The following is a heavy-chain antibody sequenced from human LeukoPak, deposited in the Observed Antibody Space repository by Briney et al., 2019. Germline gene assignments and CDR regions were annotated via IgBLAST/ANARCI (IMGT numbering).Heavy chain of an antibody. D-gene: IGHD3-22*01. V-gene: IGHV3-48*01. J-gene: IGHJ3*02. Sequence: PGGSLRLSCAASGFTFSRYSMNWVRQAPGKGLEWIAYIRSSSNTIYYADSVKGRFIISRDNAKNSLYVQMNSLRAEDTALYYCARDYYYDSGGYGGLDAFDIWGQGTMVTVSS. CDR1: GFTFSRYS. CDR2: IRSSSNTI. CDR3: ARDYYYDSGGYGGLDAFDI.